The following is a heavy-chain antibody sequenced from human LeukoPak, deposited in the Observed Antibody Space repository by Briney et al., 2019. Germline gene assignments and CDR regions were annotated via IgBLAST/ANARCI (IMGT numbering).Heavy chain of an antibody. Sequence: SETLSLTCTVSGGSISRSRDYWGWIRQPPGKGLEWVGSVFHSGNTYYNPSLKSRLTISADTSKNQFSLTLTSVTAADTAVYYCARDRNVGVLPAPPFDFWGQGTLVTVSS. V-gene: IGHV4-39*07. CDR3: ARDRNVGVLPAPPFDF. D-gene: IGHD6-6*01. J-gene: IGHJ4*02. CDR2: VFHSGNT. CDR1: GGSISRSRDY.